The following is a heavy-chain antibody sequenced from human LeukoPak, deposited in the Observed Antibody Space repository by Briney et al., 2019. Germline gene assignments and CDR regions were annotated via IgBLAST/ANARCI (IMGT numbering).Heavy chain of an antibody. J-gene: IGHJ4*02. V-gene: IGHV1-18*01. CDR3: AGSLGYCTSNVCYLKY. CDR1: GYTFTSYG. CDR2: IGTHNGNT. Sequence: ASVTVSCKTSGYTFTSYGVSWVRQAPGQGLEWMGWIGTHNGNTNYAQKFQGRVIMTTDTSTSTAYMELMSLRSDDTAVYYCAGSLGYCTSNVCYLKYWGQGTLVTVSS. D-gene: IGHD2-8*01.